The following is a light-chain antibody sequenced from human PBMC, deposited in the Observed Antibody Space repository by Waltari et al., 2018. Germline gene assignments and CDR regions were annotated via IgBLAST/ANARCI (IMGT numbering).Light chain of an antibody. CDR3: QQYYSTPWT. CDR1: QSISSNY. Sequence: EIVLTQSPGTLSLSPGERATLSCRASQSISSNYLAWYQQKSGQAPRLLIYGAFNRDTGIPDRFSGSGSGTDFTLTISGLEPEDVAVYYCQQYYSTPWTFGQGTKVEIK. CDR2: GAF. V-gene: IGKV3-20*01. J-gene: IGKJ1*01.